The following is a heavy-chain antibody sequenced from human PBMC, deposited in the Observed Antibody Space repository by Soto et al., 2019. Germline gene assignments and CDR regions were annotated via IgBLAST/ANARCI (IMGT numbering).Heavy chain of an antibody. CDR1: GGSISSGGYY. Sequence: QVQLQESGPGLVKPSQTLSLTCTVSGGSISSGGYYWSWIRQHPRQGLEWIGYIYYSVSTYYNPSLKSRVTISVDTSKNQFSLKLSSVTAADTAVYYCARWAEGAAAHFDYWGQGTLVTVSS. D-gene: IGHD6-13*01. J-gene: IGHJ4*02. CDR2: IYYSVST. V-gene: IGHV4-31*03. CDR3: ARWAEGAAAHFDY.